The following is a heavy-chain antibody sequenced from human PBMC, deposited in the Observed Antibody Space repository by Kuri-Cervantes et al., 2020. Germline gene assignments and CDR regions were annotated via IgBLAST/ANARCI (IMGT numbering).Heavy chain of an antibody. J-gene: IGHJ4*02. CDR3: ARDPNTDMGI. CDR1: GGSISSSSYY. V-gene: IGHV4-61*01. D-gene: IGHD5-18*01. CDR2: IYYSGST. Sequence: GSLRLSCTVSGGSISSSSYYWGWIRQPPGKGLEWIGYIYYSGSTNYNPSLKSRVTIPVDTSKNQFSLKLSSVTAVDTAVYYCARDPNTDMGIWGQGTLVTVSS.